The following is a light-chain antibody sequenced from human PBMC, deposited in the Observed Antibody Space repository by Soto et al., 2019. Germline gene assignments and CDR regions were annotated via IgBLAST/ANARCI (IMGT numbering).Light chain of an antibody. CDR1: SSDVGGYNY. V-gene: IGLV2-8*01. Sequence: HSVLTQPPSASGPPGQSVTISCTGTSSDVGGYNYVSWYQQHPGKAPKLMIYEVTKRPSGVPDRFSGSKSGNTASLTVSGLQAEDEADYFCCSHAGDNTYVFGTGTKV. J-gene: IGLJ1*01. CDR2: EVT. CDR3: CSHAGDNTYV.